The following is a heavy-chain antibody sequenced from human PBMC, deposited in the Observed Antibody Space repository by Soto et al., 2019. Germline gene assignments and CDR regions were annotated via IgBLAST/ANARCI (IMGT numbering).Heavy chain of an antibody. V-gene: IGHV3-23*01. CDR2: ITATGDRT. Sequence: GGSLRLSCADYGFRFSSYSMSWVRQTPGKGLEWVAAITATGDRTYYADSVTGRFTISRDNSKKTHYLQMTSLRAEDTAMYYCATMNGYFEYWGQGTPVTVSS. CDR3: ATMNGYFEY. D-gene: IGHD3-22*01. CDR1: GFRFSSYS. J-gene: IGHJ4*02.